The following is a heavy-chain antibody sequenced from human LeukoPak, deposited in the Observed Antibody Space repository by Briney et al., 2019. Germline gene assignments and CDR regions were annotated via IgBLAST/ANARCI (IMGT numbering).Heavy chain of an antibody. Sequence: PGGSLRLSCLASGFTLSNSWMHWVRQAPGKGLESVSAISSNGGSTYYANSVKGRFTISRDNSKNTLYLQMGSLRAEDLAVYYCARDFGLTGKVDYWGQGTLVTVSS. V-gene: IGHV3-64*01. CDR3: ARDFGLTGKVDY. D-gene: IGHD1-20*01. J-gene: IGHJ4*02. CDR2: ISSNGGST. CDR1: GFTLSNSW.